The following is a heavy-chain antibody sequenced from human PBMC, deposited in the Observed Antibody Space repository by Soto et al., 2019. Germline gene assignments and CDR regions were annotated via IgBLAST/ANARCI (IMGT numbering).Heavy chain of an antibody. J-gene: IGHJ6*02. D-gene: IGHD2-2*01. CDR1: GFIFSRYS. CDR3: AREGYIVLVPATENYGMDV. Sequence: PGGSLRLSCAVSGFIFSRYSMNWVRQAPGKGLEWVSSISSSSSYIYYADSVKGRFTISRDNAKNSLYLQMNSLRAEDTAVYYCAREGYIVLVPATENYGMDVWGQGTTVTVSS. CDR2: ISSSSSYI. V-gene: IGHV3-21*01.